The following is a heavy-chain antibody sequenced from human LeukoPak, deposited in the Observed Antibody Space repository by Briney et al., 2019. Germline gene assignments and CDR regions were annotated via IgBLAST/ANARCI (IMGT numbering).Heavy chain of an antibody. CDR3: ARAYRLLWFGEY. CDR1: GGSISSSSYY. J-gene: IGHJ4*02. Sequence: PSETLSLTCTVSGGSISSSSYYWGWIRQPPGKGLEWIGSIYYSGSTYYNPSLKSRVTISVDTSKNQFSLKLSSVTAADTAVYYCARAYRLLWFGEYWGQGTLVTASS. D-gene: IGHD3-10*01. CDR2: IYYSGST. V-gene: IGHV4-39*07.